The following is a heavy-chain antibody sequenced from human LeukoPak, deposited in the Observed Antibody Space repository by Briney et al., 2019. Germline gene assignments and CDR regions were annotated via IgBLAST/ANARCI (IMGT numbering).Heavy chain of an antibody. Sequence: GGSLRLSCAASGFTFSSYGMHWVRQAPGKGLEWVAVISYDGSNKYYADSVKGRFTISRDNSKNTLYLQMNSLRAEDTAVYYCAKGNGDYGLDYWGQGTLVTVSS. CDR3: AKGNGDYGLDY. D-gene: IGHD4-17*01. CDR2: ISYDGSNK. CDR1: GFTFSSYG. J-gene: IGHJ4*02. V-gene: IGHV3-30*18.